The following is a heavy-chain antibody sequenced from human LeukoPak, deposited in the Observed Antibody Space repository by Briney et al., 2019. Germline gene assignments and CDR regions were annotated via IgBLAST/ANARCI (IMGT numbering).Heavy chain of an antibody. J-gene: IGHJ4*02. CDR3: ARGPGVYSSGFPPFDY. D-gene: IGHD6-19*01. Sequence: KPGGSLRLSCAASGFTFSSYAMSWVRQPPGKGLEWIGEINHSGSTNYNPSLKSRVTISVDTSKNQFSLKLSSVTAADTAVYYCARGPGVYSSGFPPFDYWGQGTLVTVSS. CDR2: INHSGST. CDR1: GFTFSSYA. V-gene: IGHV4-34*01.